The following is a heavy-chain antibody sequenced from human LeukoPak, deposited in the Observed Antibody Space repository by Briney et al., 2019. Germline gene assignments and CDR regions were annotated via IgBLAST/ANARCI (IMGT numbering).Heavy chain of an antibody. CDR1: GYTFTSYY. D-gene: IGHD3-22*01. Sequence: ASVKVSRKASGYTFTSYYMHWVRQAPGQGLEWMGIINPRGGSTSYTQKFQGRVTMTRDTSTSTVYMELSSLRSEDTAVYYCARVKSYYYDTSDKDAFDIWGQGTMVTVSS. V-gene: IGHV1-46*01. CDR2: INPRGGST. J-gene: IGHJ3*02. CDR3: ARVKSYYYDTSDKDAFDI.